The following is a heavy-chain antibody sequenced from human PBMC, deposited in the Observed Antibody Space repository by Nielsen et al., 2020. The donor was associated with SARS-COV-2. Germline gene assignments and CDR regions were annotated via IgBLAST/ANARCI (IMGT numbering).Heavy chain of an antibody. CDR1: RFTFSTYS. J-gene: IGHJ6*02. D-gene: IGHD2-2*01. CDR2: ISSSSSHI. CDR3: ARGGCSTTSCYLGMDV. V-gene: IGHV3-21*01. Sequence: GGSLRLSCAASRFTFSTYSMNWVRQAPGKGLEWVSSISSSSSHISYADSVNGRFTISRDNAKNSLFLLMNSLRAEDTAVYYCARGGCSTTSCYLGMDVWGQGTTVTVSS.